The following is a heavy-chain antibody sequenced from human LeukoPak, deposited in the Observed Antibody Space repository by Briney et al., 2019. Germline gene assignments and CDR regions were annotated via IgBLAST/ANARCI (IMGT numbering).Heavy chain of an antibody. V-gene: IGHV3-11*01. CDR2: ISSSGSTI. D-gene: IGHD3-22*01. Sequence: GGSLRLSCAASGFTFSDYYMSWIRQAPGKGLEWVSYISSSGSTIYYADSVKGRFTISRDNAKNSLYLQMNSLRADDTALYYCAKDIGSSGFNGAAFDYWGQGTLVTVSS. CDR3: AKDIGSSGFNGAAFDY. J-gene: IGHJ4*02. CDR1: GFTFSDYY.